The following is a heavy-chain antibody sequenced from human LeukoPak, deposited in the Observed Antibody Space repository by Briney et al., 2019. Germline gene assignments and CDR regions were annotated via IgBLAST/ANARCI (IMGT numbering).Heavy chain of an antibody. CDR1: GGSISSSSYY. J-gene: IGHJ4*02. D-gene: IGHD5-18*01. CDR3: ARVYFRGYSYGKYYFDY. V-gene: IGHV4-39*07. Sequence: SETLSLTCTVSGGSISSSSYYWGWIRQPPGKGLEWIGSIYYSGSTYYNPSLKSRVTISVDTSKNQFSLKLSSVTAADTAVYYCARVYFRGYSYGKYYFDYWGQGILVTVSS. CDR2: IYYSGST.